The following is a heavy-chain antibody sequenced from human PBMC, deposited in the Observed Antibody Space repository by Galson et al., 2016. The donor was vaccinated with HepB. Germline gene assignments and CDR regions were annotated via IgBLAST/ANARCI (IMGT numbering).Heavy chain of an antibody. J-gene: IGHJ3*02. V-gene: IGHV5-51*01. D-gene: IGHD1-1*01. CDR2: IYPGDSDT. CDR1: GYIFTNYW. CDR3: TKHAGPGSWKGPRGFDN. Sequence: QSGAEVKKPGESLKISCSGSGYIFTNYWIGWVRQMPGKGLEWMGIIYPGDSDTRYSPSFQGQVTISADKSFTTAYLQWSTLKASDTAMYYCTKHAGPGSWKGPRGFDNWGQGTMVTVSS.